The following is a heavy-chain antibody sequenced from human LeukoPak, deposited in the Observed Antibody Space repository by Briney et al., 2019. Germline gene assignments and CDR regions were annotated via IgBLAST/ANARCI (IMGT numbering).Heavy chain of an antibody. J-gene: IGHJ4*02. CDR1: GFTFTSSS. D-gene: IGHD5-18*01. CDR2: IVSDSTDT. Sequence: SVKVSCKASGFTFTSSSIQWIRQARGQRLEWIGWIVSDSTDTYYAQRFQERVTIARDMSTSTAYLELSSLRSEDTAVYYCAADPDTTMAFDCWGQGTLVTVSS. V-gene: IGHV1-58*02. CDR3: AADPDTTMAFDC.